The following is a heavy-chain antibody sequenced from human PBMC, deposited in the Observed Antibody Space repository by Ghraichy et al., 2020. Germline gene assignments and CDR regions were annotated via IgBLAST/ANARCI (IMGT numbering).Heavy chain of an antibody. CDR2: IKQDGSEK. CDR1: GFTFSTYW. D-gene: IGHD3-10*01. CDR3: AGGDQSGDY. V-gene: IGHV3-7*01. Sequence: GESLNIYCVVSGFTFSTYWMSWVRQAPGKGLEWVANIKQDGSEKYYVDSVKGRFTISRDNAKNSLYLQMNSLRAEDTAVYYCAGGDQSGDYWGQGTLVTVSS. J-gene: IGHJ4*02.